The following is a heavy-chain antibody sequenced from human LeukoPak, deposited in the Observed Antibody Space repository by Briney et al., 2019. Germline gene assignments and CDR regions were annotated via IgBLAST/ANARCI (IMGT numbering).Heavy chain of an antibody. V-gene: IGHV3-7*01. CDR2: SNADGSEE. D-gene: IGHD4-17*01. J-gene: IGHJ4*02. CDR3: ARDRAYGTFDY. Sequence: GGSLRLSCVDSGFTFSNSWMSWVRQAPGRGLEWVATSNADGSEEFYVESVKGRFAISRNNARNSLFLHMDSLRAEDTAVYYCARDRAYGTFDYWGQGTLVTVSS. CDR1: GFTFSNSW.